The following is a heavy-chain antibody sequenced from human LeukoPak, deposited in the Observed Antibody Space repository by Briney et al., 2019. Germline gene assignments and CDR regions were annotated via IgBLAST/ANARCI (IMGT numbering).Heavy chain of an antibody. D-gene: IGHD3-22*01. V-gene: IGHV4-34*01. J-gene: IGHJ4*02. CDR1: GGSFSGYY. CDR2: INHSGST. Sequence: SETLSLTCAVYGGSFSGYYWSWIRQPPGKGLEWIGEINHSGSTNYNPSLKSRVTISVDTSKNQFSLKLSSVTAADTAVYYCARPGYYYGSSGYLYWGQGTLVTVSS. CDR3: ARPGYYYGSSGYLY.